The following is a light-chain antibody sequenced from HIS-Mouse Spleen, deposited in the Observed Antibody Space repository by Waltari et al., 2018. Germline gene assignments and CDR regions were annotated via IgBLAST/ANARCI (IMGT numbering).Light chain of an antibody. CDR2: EVS. CDR1: SCDVGSYNR. Sequence: QSALIQPPSVSGSPGQSVPISCTGTSCDVGSYNRVSWYQQPPGTAPKLMIYEVSNRPSGVPDRFSGSKSGNTASLTISGLQAEDEADYYCSLYTSSSTLVFGGGTKLTVL. J-gene: IGLJ2*01. V-gene: IGLV2-18*01. CDR3: SLYTSSSTLV.